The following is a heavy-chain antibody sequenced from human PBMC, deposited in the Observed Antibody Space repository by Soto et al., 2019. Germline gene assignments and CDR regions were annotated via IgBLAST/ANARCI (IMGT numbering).Heavy chain of an antibody. CDR3: ARDQGYCSGGSCFDAFDI. CDR2: ISCSSSYI. CDR1: GFTFSSYG. D-gene: IGHD2-15*01. V-gene: IGHV3-21*01. J-gene: IGHJ3*02. Sequence: GGSLRLSCAASGFTFSSYGMHWVRQAPGKGLEWVSAISCSSSYIYYADSVKGRFTISRDNAKNSLYLQMNSLRAEDTAVYYCARDQGYCSGGSCFDAFDIWGQGTMVTVSS.